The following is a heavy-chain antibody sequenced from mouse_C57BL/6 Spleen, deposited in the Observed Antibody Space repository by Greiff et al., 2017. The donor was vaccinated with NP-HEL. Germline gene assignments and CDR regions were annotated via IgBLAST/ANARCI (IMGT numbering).Heavy chain of an antibody. CDR2: IRSKSNNYAT. CDR1: GFSFNTYA. D-gene: IGHD1-1*01. CDR3: VRHSSYYYGSTYWYFDV. J-gene: IGHJ1*03. V-gene: IGHV10-1*01. Sequence: EVQVVESGGGLVQPKGSLKLSCAASGFSFNTYAMNWVRQAPGKGLEWVARIRSKSNNYATYYADSVKDRFTISRDDSESMLYLQMNNLKTEDTAMYYCVRHSSYYYGSTYWYFDVWGTGTTVTVSS.